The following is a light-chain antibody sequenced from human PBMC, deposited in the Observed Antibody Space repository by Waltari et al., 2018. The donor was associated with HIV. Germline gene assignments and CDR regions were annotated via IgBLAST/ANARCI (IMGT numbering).Light chain of an antibody. CDR3: ETWDSSTWV. Sequence: HPVLTQSSSASASLGSSVKLTCTPTSGHRRNIIAWHQQQPGQAPRYLMKLEGGGFYNKGSGVPDRFTGSSSGADRYLTISNLQFEDEADYYCETWDSSTWVFGGGTKLTVL. J-gene: IGLJ3*02. CDR1: SGHRRNI. V-gene: IGLV4-60*02. CDR2: LEGGGFY.